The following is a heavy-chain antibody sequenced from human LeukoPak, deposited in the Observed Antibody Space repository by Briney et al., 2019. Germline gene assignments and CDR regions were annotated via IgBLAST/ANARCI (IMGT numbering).Heavy chain of an antibody. CDR2: IYYSGST. J-gene: IGHJ3*02. Sequence: SETLSLTCTVSGGSISSYYWSWIRQPPGKGLEWIGYIYYSGSTNYNPSLKSRVTISVDTSKNQFSLKLSSVTAADTAVYYCAGKAKIWGGGFDIWGQGTMVTVSS. V-gene: IGHV4-59*01. D-gene: IGHD3-16*01. CDR3: AGKAKIWGGGFDI. CDR1: GGSISSYY.